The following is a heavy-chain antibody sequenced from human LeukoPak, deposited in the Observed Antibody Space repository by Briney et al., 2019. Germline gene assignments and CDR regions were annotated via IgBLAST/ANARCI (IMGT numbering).Heavy chain of an antibody. CDR3: TTEGYCSSTSCYRDY. CDR2: IKSKTDGGTT. V-gene: IGHV3-15*01. J-gene: IGHJ4*02. D-gene: IGHD2-2*01. CDR1: GFTFSNAW. Sequence: GGSLRLSCAASGFTFSNAWMSWVRQAPGKGLEWVGRIKSKTDGGTTDYAAPVKGRFTISRDDSKNTLYLQMNSLKTEDTAVCYCTTEGYCSSTSCYRDYWGQGTLVTVSS.